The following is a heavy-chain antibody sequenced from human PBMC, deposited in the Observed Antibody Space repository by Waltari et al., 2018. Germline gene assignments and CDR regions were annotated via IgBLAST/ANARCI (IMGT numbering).Heavy chain of an antibody. CDR1: GGSISSSSYY. CDR2: IYYSGRT. CDR3: ARSRGPYNWFDP. V-gene: IGHV4-39*01. Sequence: QLQLQESGPGLVKPSETLSLTCTVSGGSISSSSYYWGWIRQPPGKGLEWIGSIYYSGRTYYNPSLKSRVTISVDTSKNQFSLKLSSVTAADTAVYYCARSRGPYNWFDPWGQGTLVTVSS. J-gene: IGHJ5*02.